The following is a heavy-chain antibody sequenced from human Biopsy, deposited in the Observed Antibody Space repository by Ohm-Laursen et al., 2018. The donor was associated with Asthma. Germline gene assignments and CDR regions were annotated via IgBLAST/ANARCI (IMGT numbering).Heavy chain of an antibody. CDR3: AKGGGDIVVVISATTLDY. J-gene: IGHJ4*02. V-gene: IGHV3-23*01. D-gene: IGHD2-15*01. Sequence: SLRLSCSASGFTFSSYAMNWVRQAPGKGLEWVSTVSGSGGNTYYADSVKGRFTISRDNSKNTLYLQMNSLRTEDTAVYYCAKGGGDIVVVISATTLDYWGQGAPVTVSS. CDR1: GFTFSSYA. CDR2: VSGSGGNT.